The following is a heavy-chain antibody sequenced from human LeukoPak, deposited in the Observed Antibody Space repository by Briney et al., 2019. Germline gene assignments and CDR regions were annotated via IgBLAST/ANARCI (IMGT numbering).Heavy chain of an antibody. V-gene: IGHV1-3*01. CDR3: ARDGVGATGGDAFDI. D-gene: IGHD1-26*01. J-gene: IGHJ3*02. Sequence: ASVKVSCKASGYTFTSYAMHWVRQAPGQRPEWMGWINAGNGNTKYSQKFQGRVTITRDTSASTAYMELSSLRSEDTAVYYCARDGVGATGGDAFDIWGQGTMVTVSS. CDR2: INAGNGNT. CDR1: GYTFTSYA.